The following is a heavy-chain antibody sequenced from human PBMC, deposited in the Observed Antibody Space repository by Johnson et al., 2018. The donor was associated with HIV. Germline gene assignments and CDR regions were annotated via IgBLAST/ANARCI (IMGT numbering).Heavy chain of an antibody. Sequence: VQLVESGGGLVQPGGSLRLSCAASGITISSSYMSWVRQAPGKGLEWVSVIYSGGNTYYADSVRGRFPISRDNSKNTLYLQMNSLRAEDTAVYYCARDLVVGDHSTPLTHAFDIWGQGTMVTVSS. CDR1: GITISSSY. D-gene: IGHD1-26*01. CDR2: IYSGGNT. CDR3: ARDLVVGDHSTPLTHAFDI. J-gene: IGHJ3*02. V-gene: IGHV3-66*01.